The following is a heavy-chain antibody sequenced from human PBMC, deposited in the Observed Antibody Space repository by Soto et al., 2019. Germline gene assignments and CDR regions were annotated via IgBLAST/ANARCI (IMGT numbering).Heavy chain of an antibody. CDR3: AKNGQPPYYYYGLDV. CDR2: ISGYNGDT. Sequence: ASVKVSCKASGYTFTRYGISWVRQAPGQGLEWMGWISGYNGDTNYARGFQGRVSMTIDTSTTTAYMELRSLTPDDTAVYYCAKNGQPPYYYYGLDVWG. CDR1: GYTFTRYG. V-gene: IGHV1-18*01. D-gene: IGHD2-8*01. J-gene: IGHJ6*02.